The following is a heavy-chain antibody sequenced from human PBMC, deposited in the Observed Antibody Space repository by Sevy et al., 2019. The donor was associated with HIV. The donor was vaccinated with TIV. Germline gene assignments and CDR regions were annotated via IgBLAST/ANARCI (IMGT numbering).Heavy chain of an antibody. D-gene: IGHD3-10*01. CDR2: IWYDGSSK. J-gene: IGHJ4*02. Sequence: GGSLRLSCVASQFNFDTYAIHWVRQASGKGLEWVAMIWYDGSSKDYAESVKGRFAISRDNSQNTASLQMNSLRAEDTGVYYCATNMVHAGAYDSYFNFWGQGSLVTVSS. V-gene: IGHV3-33*01. CDR1: QFNFDTYA. CDR3: ATNMVHAGAYDSYFNF.